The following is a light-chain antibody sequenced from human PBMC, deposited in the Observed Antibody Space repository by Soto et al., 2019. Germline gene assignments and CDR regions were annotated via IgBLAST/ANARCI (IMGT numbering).Light chain of an antibody. CDR3: ATWDDSLNAAV. CDR2: SND. CDR1: NSNIGGNT. Sequence: QSVLTQPPSASGTPGQRVTSSCSGSNSNIGGNTFNWYQQLPGAAPKLLMYSNDQRPSGVPDRFSGSKFGTTASLAISGIQSEDEADYRCATWDDSLNAAVFGAGTKVTVL. J-gene: IGLJ1*01. V-gene: IGLV1-44*01.